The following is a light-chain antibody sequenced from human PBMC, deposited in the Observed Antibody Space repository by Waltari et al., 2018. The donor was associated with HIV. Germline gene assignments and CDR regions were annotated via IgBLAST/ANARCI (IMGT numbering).Light chain of an antibody. CDR1: TSDMSSLNF. CDR2: EVS. Sequence: HSVLTQPASVSGSPGQSITISCSGPTSDMSSLNFVSWYQQSSGRAPKPIIFEVSSRPSVLSDRFSGSKSGDTASLTISALRTEDEADYFCSSYSPRGSVVFGGGTKVTVL. CDR3: SSYSPRGSVV. V-gene: IGLV2-14*01. J-gene: IGLJ3*02.